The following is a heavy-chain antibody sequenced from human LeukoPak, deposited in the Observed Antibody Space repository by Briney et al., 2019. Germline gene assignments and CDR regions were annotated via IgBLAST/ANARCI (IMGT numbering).Heavy chain of an antibody. CDR1: GGSISSYY. Sequence: PSETLSLTCTVSGGSISSYYWSWIRQPAGKGLEWIGRIDTSGNTNYKPSLKSRVTISIETSKNQISLRLNSVTAADTAIYYCAKSGGYGLIDYWGQGTLVTVSS. CDR3: AKSGGYGLIDY. CDR2: IDTSGNT. V-gene: IGHV4-4*07. D-gene: IGHD1-26*01. J-gene: IGHJ4*02.